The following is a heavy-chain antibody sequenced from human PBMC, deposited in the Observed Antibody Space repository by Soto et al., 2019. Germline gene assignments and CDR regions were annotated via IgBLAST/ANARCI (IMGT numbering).Heavy chain of an antibody. Sequence: QVQLQESGPGLVKPSETLSLTCTVSGGPISSYYWSWIRQPPGKGLEWIGYIYYSGSTNYNPSLXSXVXIXXDTSKNPFARKLSSVTAADTAVYYCARVWGWYFDYWGQGTLVTVSS. CDR3: ARVWGWYFDY. CDR2: IYYSGST. D-gene: IGHD6-19*01. V-gene: IGHV4-59*01. J-gene: IGHJ4*02. CDR1: GGPISSYY.